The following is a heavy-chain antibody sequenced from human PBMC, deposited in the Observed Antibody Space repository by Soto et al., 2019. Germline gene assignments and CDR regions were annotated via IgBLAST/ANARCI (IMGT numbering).Heavy chain of an antibody. CDR2: IDPSDSYT. Sequence: GESLKISCKVSGYSFTSYWIIWVRQVPGKGLEWMGRIDPSDSYTNYSPSFQGHVTISADKSISTSYLQWSSLKASDTAMYYCARHYEYGGYVHYGMDVWGQGTTVTVSS. V-gene: IGHV5-10-1*01. CDR3: ARHYEYGGYVHYGMDV. D-gene: IGHD5-12*01. J-gene: IGHJ6*02. CDR1: GYSFTSYW.